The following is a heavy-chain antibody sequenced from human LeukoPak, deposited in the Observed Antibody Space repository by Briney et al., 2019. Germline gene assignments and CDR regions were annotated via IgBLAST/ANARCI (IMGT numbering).Heavy chain of an antibody. CDR2: IYNSGGT. Sequence: SETLSLTCTVSGGSISSYYWSWIRQPPGKGLEWIGYIYNSGGTDYNPSLKSRVTISVDTSNNQFSLKLRSVTAADTAVYYCARERGLSFGRTGSFDYWGQGTLVTVSS. CDR3: ARERGLSFGRTGSFDY. V-gene: IGHV4-59*01. CDR1: GGSISSYY. D-gene: IGHD1-14*01. J-gene: IGHJ4*02.